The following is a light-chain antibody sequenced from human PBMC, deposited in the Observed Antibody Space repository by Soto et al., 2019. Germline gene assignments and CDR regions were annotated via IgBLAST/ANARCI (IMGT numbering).Light chain of an antibody. CDR2: EAS. Sequence: EIVMTQSPGTLSVSPGERATLSCRASQSVRTKLAWYQQKPGQAPRVLIYEASTRATGIPASFSGSGSGTEFTITISSLQSEDFAVYYCLQYDDWPFTFGPGTTVDIK. V-gene: IGKV3D-15*01. J-gene: IGKJ3*01. CDR1: QSVRTK. CDR3: LQYDDWPFT.